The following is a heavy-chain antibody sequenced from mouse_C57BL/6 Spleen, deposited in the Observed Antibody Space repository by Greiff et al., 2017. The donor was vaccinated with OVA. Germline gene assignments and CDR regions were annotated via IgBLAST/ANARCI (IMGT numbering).Heavy chain of an antibody. CDR3: ARIWYFDV. V-gene: IGHV1-59*01. CDR1: GYTFTSYW. Sequence: QVQLQQPGAELVRPGTSVKLSCKASGYTFTSYWMHWVKQRPGQGLEWIGVIDPSDSYTNYNQKFKGKATLTVDTSSSTAYMQLSSLTSEDSAVYYCARIWYFDVWGTGTTVTVSS. CDR2: IDPSDSYT. J-gene: IGHJ1*03.